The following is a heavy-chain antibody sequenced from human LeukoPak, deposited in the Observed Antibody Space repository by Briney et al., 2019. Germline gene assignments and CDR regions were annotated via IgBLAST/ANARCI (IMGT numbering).Heavy chain of an antibody. CDR2: IYYSGST. J-gene: IGHJ4*02. D-gene: IGHD6-13*01. CDR3: ERRELIAAAGSYYFDS. Sequence: SETLSLTCTVSGGSISSSDYYWGWIRQPPGKGLEWIGSIYYSGSTYYNPSLKSRVTISVDTSKNQFSLKLSSGTAADTAVYYCERRELIAAAGSYYFDSWGQGTLVTVSS. V-gene: IGHV4-39*01. CDR1: GGSISSSDYY.